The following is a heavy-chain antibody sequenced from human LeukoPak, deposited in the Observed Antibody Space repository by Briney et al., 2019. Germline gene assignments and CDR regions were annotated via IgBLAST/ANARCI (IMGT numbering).Heavy chain of an antibody. J-gene: IGHJ3*02. CDR2: ISSSSSYI. D-gene: IGHD5-12*01. CDR3: ARGISGYERYAFDI. V-gene: IGHV3-21*01. Sequence: PGGSLRLSCAASGFTVSSNYMNWVRQAPGRGLEWVSSISSSSSYIYYADSVKGRFTISRDNAKNSLYLQMNSLRAEDTAVYYCARGISGYERYAFDIWGQGTMVTVSS. CDR1: GFTVSSNY.